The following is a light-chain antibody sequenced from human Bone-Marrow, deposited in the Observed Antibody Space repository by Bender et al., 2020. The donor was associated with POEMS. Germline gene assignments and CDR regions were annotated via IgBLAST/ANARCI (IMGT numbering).Light chain of an antibody. V-gene: IGLV3-1*01. CDR1: KLGERF. CDR2: QNT. Sequence: SYDLTQPPSVSVSPGQTASITCSGDKLGERFACWYQQKPGQSPVMVIYQNTRRPSGIPERFSGSNSGNTATLTISGTQAIDEADYYCQAWDSSTVVFGGGTKLTVL. CDR3: QAWDSSTVV. J-gene: IGLJ3*02.